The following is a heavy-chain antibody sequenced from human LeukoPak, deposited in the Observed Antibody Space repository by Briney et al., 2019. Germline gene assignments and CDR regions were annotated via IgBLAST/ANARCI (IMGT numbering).Heavy chain of an antibody. CDR1: GFTLDYYA. J-gene: IGHJ5*02. D-gene: IGHD1-26*01. CDR3: AKGVRSGTYYNCFDP. CDR2: ISGDGKST. V-gene: IGHV3-43*02. Sequence: GGPLRLSCVTSGFTLDYYALHWVRQAPEKGLEWISLISGDGKSTYYADSVEGRFTISRDNSKNSLYLQMSSLRAEDTALYYCAKGVRSGTYYNCFDPWGQGTLVTVSS.